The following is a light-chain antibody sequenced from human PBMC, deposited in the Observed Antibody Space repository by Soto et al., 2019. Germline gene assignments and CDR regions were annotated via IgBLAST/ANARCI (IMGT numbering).Light chain of an antibody. Sequence: EIVLTQYPGTPCVSAGERATLSWRASQRVSSSYLAWYQQKPGQAPRLRIYGASRRATGIPDRFSGSRSGTDFTLTISRLEPEDFAVFYWQHYGSSPLITFGRGTDWRL. CDR2: GAS. V-gene: IGKV3-20*01. CDR3: QHYGSSPLIT. J-gene: IGKJ5*01. CDR1: QRVSSSY.